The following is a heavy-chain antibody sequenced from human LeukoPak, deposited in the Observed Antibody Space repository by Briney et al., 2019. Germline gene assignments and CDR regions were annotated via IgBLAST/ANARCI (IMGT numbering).Heavy chain of an antibody. V-gene: IGHV3-30*02. J-gene: IGHJ6*03. CDR3: AKEAVRFLGSYMDV. CDR2: IRYDGSNK. D-gene: IGHD3-3*01. CDR1: GFTFSSYG. Sequence: PGGSLRLSCAASGFTFSSYGMHWVRQAPGKGLEWVAFIRYDGSNKYNADSVKGRFTISRDNSKNTLYLQMNSLRAEDTAVYYCAKEAVRFLGSYMDVWGKGTTVTVSS.